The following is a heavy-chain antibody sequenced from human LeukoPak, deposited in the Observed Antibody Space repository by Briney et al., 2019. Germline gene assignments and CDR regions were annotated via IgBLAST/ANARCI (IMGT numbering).Heavy chain of an antibody. J-gene: IGHJ5*02. D-gene: IGHD3-3*01. V-gene: IGHV4-39*07. Sequence: PSETLSLTCTVSGGSISSSSYYWGWIRQPPGKGLEWIGSIYYSGSTYYNPSLKSRVTISVDTSKNQFSLKLSSVTAADTAVYYCARVGITIFGVVKWFDPWGQGTLVTVSS. CDR2: IYYSGST. CDR3: ARVGITIFGVVKWFDP. CDR1: GGSISSSSYY.